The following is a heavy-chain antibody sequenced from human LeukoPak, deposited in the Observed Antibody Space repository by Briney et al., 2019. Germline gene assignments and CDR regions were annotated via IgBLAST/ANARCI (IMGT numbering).Heavy chain of an antibody. J-gene: IGHJ4*02. CDR2: IDPNSGST. Sequence: GASVKVSCKASGYTLTGYSMHWVRQAPGQGLEWMGWIDPNSGSTNYAQKFQGRVTMTMDTSISTAYMELSSLRSDDTAVYYCARGADPNIVVVPSATFRPLYFFDYWGQGTLVTVSS. D-gene: IGHD2-2*01. V-gene: IGHV1-2*02. CDR3: ARGADPNIVVVPSATFRPLYFFDY. CDR1: GYTLTGYS.